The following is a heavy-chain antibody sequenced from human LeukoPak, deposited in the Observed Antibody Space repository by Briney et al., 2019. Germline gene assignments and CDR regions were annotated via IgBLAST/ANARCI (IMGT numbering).Heavy chain of an antibody. Sequence: GGSLRLSCAASGFSFSTYSMNWVRQAPGKGLGWVSSISRSSEYIHYADSMKGRFTISRDNAKNSLYLQMNSLRVEDTAVYYCARPMEGFSGSGRWFFDDWGQGTLVTVSS. J-gene: IGHJ4*02. D-gene: IGHD3-10*01. CDR2: ISRSSEYI. CDR3: ARPMEGFSGSGRWFFDD. CDR1: GFSFSTYS. V-gene: IGHV3-21*01.